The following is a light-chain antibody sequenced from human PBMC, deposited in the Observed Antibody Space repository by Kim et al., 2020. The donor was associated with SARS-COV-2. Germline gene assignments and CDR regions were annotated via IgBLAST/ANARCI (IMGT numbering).Light chain of an antibody. V-gene: IGLV2-14*03. CDR2: DVT. J-gene: IGLJ1*01. CDR3: SSYTDSSTYV. CDR1: SSDIGGYNY. Sequence: GQSITRSCTGTSSDIGGYNYVSWYQQHPGKAPKLLIYDVTDRSSGVPDRFSGSKSGNTASLTISGLQADDEAAYYCSSYTDSSTYVFGTGTKVTVL.